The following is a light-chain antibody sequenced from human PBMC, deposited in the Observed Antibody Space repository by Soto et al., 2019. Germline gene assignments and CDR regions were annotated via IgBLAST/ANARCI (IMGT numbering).Light chain of an antibody. CDR2: DAV. CDR3: QQYNAWPRT. J-gene: IGKJ2*01. Sequence: EIVMTQSPVTLSVSPGQRATLSCRASQSVGGDLAWYQQIPGQAPRLLIYDAVTRATGAADRFSGGGSGTDFTLTVDGLQSEDLAIYYCQQYNAWPRTFGQGTKLEI. V-gene: IGKV3-15*01. CDR1: QSVGGD.